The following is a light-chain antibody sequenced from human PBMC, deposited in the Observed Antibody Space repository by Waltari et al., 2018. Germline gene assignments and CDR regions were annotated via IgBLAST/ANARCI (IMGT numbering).Light chain of an antibody. J-gene: IGKJ1*01. CDR2: GAS. V-gene: IGKV3-20*01. CDR1: QSVSRT. Sequence: DIVLTQSPGTLSLSPGERATLSCRASQSVSRTLAWYQQKPGQAPKLLIYGASIKATGISNRCAGSWSGTDFSLTISRLEPEDFAIYFCQHYGRLPATFGQGTKVEIK. CDR3: QHYGRLPAT.